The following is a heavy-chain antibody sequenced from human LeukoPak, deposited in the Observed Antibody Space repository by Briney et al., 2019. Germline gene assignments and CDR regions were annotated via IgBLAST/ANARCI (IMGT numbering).Heavy chain of an antibody. J-gene: IGHJ5*02. CDR1: GYTFTAYY. CDR3: AGLYGSGSYYDWFDP. CDR2: INPNSGGT. Sequence: ASVKVSCKTSGYTFTAYYMHWVRQAPGQGLEWMGWINPNSGGTNYAQKFQGRVTMTRDTSISTAYMELSRLRSDDTAVYYCAGLYGSGSYYDWFDPWGQGTLVTVSS. D-gene: IGHD3-10*01. V-gene: IGHV1-2*02.